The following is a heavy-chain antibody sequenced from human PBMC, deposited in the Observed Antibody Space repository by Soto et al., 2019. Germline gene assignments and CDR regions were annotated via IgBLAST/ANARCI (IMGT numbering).Heavy chain of an antibody. D-gene: IGHD3-3*01. Sequence: SETLSLTCTVSGGSIGRGGYYWSWIRQHPGKGLEWIGYIHYSGSTYYNPSLKSRVTISVDTSKKQFSLKLTSVTAADTAVYYCARDGVVTPFYNGMDVWGQGTTVTVSS. CDR1: GGSIGRGGYY. V-gene: IGHV4-31*03. CDR2: IHYSGST. CDR3: ARDGVVTPFYNGMDV. J-gene: IGHJ6*02.